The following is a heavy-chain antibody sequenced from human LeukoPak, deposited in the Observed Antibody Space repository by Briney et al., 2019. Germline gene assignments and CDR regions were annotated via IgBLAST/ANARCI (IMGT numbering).Heavy chain of an antibody. CDR3: ARGGHFEY. CDR2: TYNRSRWYY. V-gene: IGHV6-1*01. D-gene: IGHD6-25*01. J-gene: IGHJ4*02. Sequence: SQTLSLTCAISGDSVSSDDSAWNWFRQFPSRGLEWLGRTYNRSRWYYDYAVSVKSRITINPDTSKNQFSLQLNSVTPEDTAVYYCARGGHFEYWGQGTLVTVSS. CDR1: GDSVSSDDSA.